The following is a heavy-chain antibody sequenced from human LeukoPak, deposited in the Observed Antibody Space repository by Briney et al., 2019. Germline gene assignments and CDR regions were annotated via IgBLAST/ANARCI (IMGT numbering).Heavy chain of an antibody. CDR1: GFTVSSNY. J-gene: IGHJ4*02. CDR2: IYGGGNI. CDR3: ARGAGYNYPYYFDY. Sequence: PGGSLRLSCAASGFTVSSNYMNWVRQAPGQGLELVSVIYGGGNIYYADSVKGRFTISRDNSKNTLYLQMNSLRAEDTAVYYCARGAGYNYPYYFDYWGQGTLVTVSS. V-gene: IGHV3-53*01. D-gene: IGHD5-24*01.